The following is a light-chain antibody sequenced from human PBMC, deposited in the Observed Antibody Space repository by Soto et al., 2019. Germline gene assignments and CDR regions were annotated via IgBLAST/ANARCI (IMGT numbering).Light chain of an antibody. CDR1: QSISSSY. CDR3: QHYGNSPQWT. V-gene: IGKV3-20*01. CDR2: GAS. J-gene: IGKJ1*01. Sequence: EIVLTQSPGTLSLSPGERATLSCRASQSISSSYLTWYQQKPGRAPRLLIYGASSRAAGIPDRFSGTGSGTDFTLTISRLEPEDFAVYYCQHYGNSPQWTFGQGTKVEIK.